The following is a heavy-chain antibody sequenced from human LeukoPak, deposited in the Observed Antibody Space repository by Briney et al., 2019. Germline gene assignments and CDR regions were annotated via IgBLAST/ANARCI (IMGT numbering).Heavy chain of an antibody. CDR1: GGSFSGYY. J-gene: IGHJ4*02. CDR2: INHSGST. Sequence: SETLSLTCAVYGGSFSGYYWSWIRQPPGKGLEWIGEINHSGSTNYNPSLKSRVTISVETSKNQFSLKLSSVTAADTAVYYCAKFSGGSYSVRYFDYWGQGTLVTVSS. V-gene: IGHV4-34*01. CDR3: AKFSGGSYSVRYFDY. D-gene: IGHD2-15*01.